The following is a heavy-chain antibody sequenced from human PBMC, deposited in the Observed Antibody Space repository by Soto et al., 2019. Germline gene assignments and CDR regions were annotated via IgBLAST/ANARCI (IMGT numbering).Heavy chain of an antibody. V-gene: IGHV1-46*01. CDR1: GYTFTSYY. CDR3: ARSPMDYDFWSGYFDYYGMDV. CDR2: INPSGGST. Sequence: VSVKVSCKASGYTFTSYYMHWVRQAPGQGLEWMGIINPSGGSTSYAQKFQGRVTMTRDTSTSTVYMELSSLRSEDTAVYYCARSPMDYDFWSGYFDYYGMDVWGQGTTVTVSS. D-gene: IGHD3-3*01. J-gene: IGHJ6*02.